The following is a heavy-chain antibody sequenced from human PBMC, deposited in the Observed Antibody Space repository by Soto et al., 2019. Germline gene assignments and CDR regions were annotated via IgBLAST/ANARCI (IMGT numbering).Heavy chain of an antibody. CDR2: IIPIFGTA. D-gene: IGHD6-6*01. CDR1: GGTFSSYA. Sequence: ASVKVSCKASGGTFSSYAISWVRQAPGQGLEWMGGIIPIFGTANYAQKFQGRVTITADESTSTAYMELSSLRSEDTAVYYCAKDLRSSSTFYVIDVCGQVTTVTVCS. V-gene: IGHV1-69*13. CDR3: AKDLRSSSTFYVIDV. J-gene: IGHJ6*02.